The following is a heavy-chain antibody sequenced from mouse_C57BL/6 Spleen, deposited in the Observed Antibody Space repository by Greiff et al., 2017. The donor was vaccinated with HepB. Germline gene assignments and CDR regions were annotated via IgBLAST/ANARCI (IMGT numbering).Heavy chain of an antibody. CDR3: ARERVTTVVAKAMDY. V-gene: IGHV1-59*01. J-gene: IGHJ4*01. CDR2: IDPSDSYT. D-gene: IGHD1-1*01. Sequence: VQLQQPGAELVRPGTSVKLSCKASGYTFTSYWMHWVKQRPGQGLEWIGVIDPSDSYTNYNQKFKGKATLTVDTSSSTAYMQLSSLTSEDSAVYYCARERVTTVVAKAMDYWGQGTSVTVSS. CDR1: GYTFTSYW.